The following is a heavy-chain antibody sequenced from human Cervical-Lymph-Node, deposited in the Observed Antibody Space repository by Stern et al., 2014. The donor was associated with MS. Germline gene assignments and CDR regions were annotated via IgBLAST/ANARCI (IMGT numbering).Heavy chain of an antibody. V-gene: IGHV5-51*01. Sequence: VQLVQSGAEVKKPGESLKISCKSSGYSFNTYWIAWVRQMPGRGLEWMGLIYPGDSDTRYSPSFQGHVTMSADTSISPAYLQWSSLKASDTAIYYCARPSNSGLFLHHWGQGTLVTVSS. D-gene: IGHD6-19*01. CDR2: IYPGDSDT. CDR1: GYSFNTYW. J-gene: IGHJ1*01. CDR3: ARPSNSGLFLHH.